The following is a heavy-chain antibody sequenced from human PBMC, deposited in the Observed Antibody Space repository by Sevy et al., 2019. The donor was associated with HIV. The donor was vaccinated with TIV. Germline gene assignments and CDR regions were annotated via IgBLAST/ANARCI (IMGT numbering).Heavy chain of an antibody. J-gene: IGHJ3*02. D-gene: IGHD3-22*01. V-gene: IGHV3-20*04. CDR2: INWNGVST. CDR1: GFTFDDYG. Sequence: GGSLRLSCAASGFTFDDYGMSWVRQAPGKGLEWVSGINWNGVSTGYADSVKGRFTISRDNAKNSLYLQMNSLRAEDTALYYCARDHYDSSGYYFDAFDIWGQGTMVTVSS. CDR3: ARDHYDSSGYYFDAFDI.